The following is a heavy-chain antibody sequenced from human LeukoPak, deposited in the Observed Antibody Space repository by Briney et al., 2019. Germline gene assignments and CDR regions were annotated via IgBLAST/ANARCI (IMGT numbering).Heavy chain of an antibody. CDR1: GFTFNRYN. CDR2: ISTSSSYI. CDR3: ARAPDYGDVDY. Sequence: GGSLRLSCAASGFTFNRYNMNWVRRAPGKGLEWVSSISTSSSYIYYADSVKGRFTIPRDNAKNSLYLQMNSLRAEDTAVYYCARAPDYGDVDYWGQGTLVTVSS. V-gene: IGHV3-21*01. D-gene: IGHD4-17*01. J-gene: IGHJ4*02.